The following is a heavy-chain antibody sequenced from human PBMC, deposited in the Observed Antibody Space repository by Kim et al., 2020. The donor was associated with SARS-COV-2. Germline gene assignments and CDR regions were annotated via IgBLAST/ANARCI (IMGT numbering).Heavy chain of an antibody. CDR3: AKDFLWFGELVGAFDI. Sequence: GGSLRLSCAASGFTFSSYGMHWVRQAPGKGLEWVAVISYDGSNKYYADSVKGRFTISRDNSKNTLYLQMNSLRAEDTAVYYCAKDFLWFGELVGAFDIWGQGTMVTVSS. D-gene: IGHD3-10*01. CDR2: ISYDGSNK. J-gene: IGHJ3*02. V-gene: IGHV3-30*18. CDR1: GFTFSSYG.